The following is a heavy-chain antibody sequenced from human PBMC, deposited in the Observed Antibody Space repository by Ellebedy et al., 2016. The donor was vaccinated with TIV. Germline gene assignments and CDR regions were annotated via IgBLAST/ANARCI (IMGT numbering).Heavy chain of an antibody. CDR1: GFTFNNYN. V-gene: IGHV3-48*03. Sequence: GESLKISCAASGFTFNNYNMIWVRQAPGKGLEWISYISSDGITTDYADSVKGRFTISRDSAKASVYLQMNSLRAEDTAVYYCARDMGRWLQFLAYWGQGTLVTVSS. D-gene: IGHD5-24*01. CDR3: ARDMGRWLQFLAY. CDR2: ISSDGITT. J-gene: IGHJ4*02.